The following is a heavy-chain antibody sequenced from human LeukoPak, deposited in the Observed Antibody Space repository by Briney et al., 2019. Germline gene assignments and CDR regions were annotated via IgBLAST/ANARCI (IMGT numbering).Heavy chain of an antibody. CDR2: ISYDGSNK. CDR1: GFTFSSYA. J-gene: IGHJ3*02. V-gene: IGHV3-30-3*01. CDR3: ARGRFGELYDAFDI. D-gene: IGHD3-10*01. Sequence: GGSLRLSCAASGFTFSSYAMHWVRQAPGKGLEWVAVISYDGSNKYYADSVKGRFTISRDNSKNTLYLQMNSLGAEDTAVYYCARGRFGELYDAFDIWGQGTMVTVSS.